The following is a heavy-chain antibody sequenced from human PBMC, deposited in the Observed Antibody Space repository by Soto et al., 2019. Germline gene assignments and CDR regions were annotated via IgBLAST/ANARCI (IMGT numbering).Heavy chain of an antibody. J-gene: IGHJ3*02. CDR2: ISGSGGST. Sequence: GGSLRLSCAASGFTFSSYAMSWVRQAPGKGLEWVSAISGSGGSTYYADSVKGRFTISRDNSKNTLYLQMNSLRAEDTAVYYCAKGRRLLWVWLRGNDAFDIWGQGTMVTVSS. CDR3: AKGRRLLWVWLRGNDAFDI. CDR1: GFTFSSYA. D-gene: IGHD5-12*01. V-gene: IGHV3-23*01.